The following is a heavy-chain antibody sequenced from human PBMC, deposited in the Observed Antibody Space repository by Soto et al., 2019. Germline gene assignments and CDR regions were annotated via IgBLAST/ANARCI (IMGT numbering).Heavy chain of an antibody. V-gene: IGHV3-21*01. CDR2: ISSSSSYI. D-gene: IGHD3-22*01. CDR1: GFTFSSYS. Sequence: EVQLVESGGGLVKPGGSLRLSCAASGFTFSSYSMNWVRQAPGKGLEWVSSISSSSSYIYYADSVKGRFTISRDNAKNSLYLQMNSLRAEDTAVYYCARDGYDSSGYWDGMDVWGQGTTVTVSS. CDR3: ARDGYDSSGYWDGMDV. J-gene: IGHJ6*02.